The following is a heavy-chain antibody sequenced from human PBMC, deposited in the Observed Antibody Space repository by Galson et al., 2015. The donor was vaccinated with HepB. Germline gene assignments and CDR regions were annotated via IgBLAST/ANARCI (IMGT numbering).Heavy chain of an antibody. V-gene: IGHV5-51*01. Sequence: QSGAEVKKSGESLKISCKGLGYTFASYWIAWVRQMPGKGLEWMGFVYPGDSHPKYSPSFQGQVTISVDNSITTAYLQWSSLKASDTAMYYCGRIFGRYFDYWGQGTLVTVSS. CDR1: GYTFASYW. CDR2: VYPGDSHP. J-gene: IGHJ4*02. CDR3: GRIFGRYFDY. D-gene: IGHD3-16*01.